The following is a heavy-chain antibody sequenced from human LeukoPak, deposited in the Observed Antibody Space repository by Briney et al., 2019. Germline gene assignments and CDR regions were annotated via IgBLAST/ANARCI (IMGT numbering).Heavy chain of an antibody. J-gene: IGHJ4*02. Sequence: SETLSLTCTVSGVSISSYYWSWIRQPPGKGLEWIGYIYYSGSTNYNPSLKSRVTISVDTSKNQFSLKLSSVTAADTAVYYCARLGGLWFGEFRYYFDYWGQGTLVTVSS. V-gene: IGHV4-59*08. CDR1: GVSISSYY. CDR3: ARLGGLWFGEFRYYFDY. CDR2: IYYSGST. D-gene: IGHD3-10*01.